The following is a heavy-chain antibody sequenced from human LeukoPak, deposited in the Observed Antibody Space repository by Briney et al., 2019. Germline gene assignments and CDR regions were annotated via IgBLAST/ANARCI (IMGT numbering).Heavy chain of an antibody. CDR3: ARDLPPPHSWCPDY. J-gene: IGHJ4*02. D-gene: IGHD6-13*01. CDR1: GFTFSSYS. V-gene: IGHV3-21*01. CDR2: ISSSSSYI. Sequence: GGSLRLSCAASGFTFSSYSMNWVRQAPGKGLEWVSSISSSSSYIYYADSVKGRFTISRDNAKNSLYLQMNSLRAEDTAVYYCARDLPPPHSWCPDYWGQGTLVTVSS.